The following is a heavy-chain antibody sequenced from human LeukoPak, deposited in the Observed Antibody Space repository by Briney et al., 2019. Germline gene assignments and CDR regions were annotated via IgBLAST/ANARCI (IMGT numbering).Heavy chain of an antibody. D-gene: IGHD3-22*01. CDR2: ISWNSGSI. V-gene: IGHV3-9*01. J-gene: IGHJ4*02. CDR1: GFTFDDYA. CDR3: AKWATYDSSGYSPYYFDY. Sequence: PGRSLRLSCAASGFTFDDYAMHWVRQAPGKGLEWVSGISWNSGSIGYADSVKGRFTISRDNAKNSLYLQMNSLRAEDTALYYCAKWATYDSSGYSPYYFDYWGQGTLVTVPS.